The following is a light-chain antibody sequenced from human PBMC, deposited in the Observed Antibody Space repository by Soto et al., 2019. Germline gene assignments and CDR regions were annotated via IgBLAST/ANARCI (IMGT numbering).Light chain of an antibody. V-gene: IGKV4-1*01. CDR1: QSVLHRSSNKNF. CDR2: WAS. CDR3: QHYYNTPWT. Sequence: DIVMTQSPDSLAVSLGERATVNCKSSQSVLHRSSNKNFLAWYQQKPGQPPKLLISWASTRESGVPDRFSGRESEPDFALTISSLQADDVAVYFCQHYYNTPWTFGQGTKVDIK. J-gene: IGKJ1*01.